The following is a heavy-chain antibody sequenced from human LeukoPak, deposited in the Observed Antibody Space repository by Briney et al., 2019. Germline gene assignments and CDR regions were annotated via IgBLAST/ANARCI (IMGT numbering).Heavy chain of an antibody. V-gene: IGHV3-23*01. D-gene: IGHD6-6*01. CDR3: AKDPSGVAAGPHYFDY. Sequence: GGSLRLSCAASGFTFSSYAMSWVRQAPGKGLEWVSAISGSGGSTYYADSVKGRFTISRDNSKNTLYLQMNSLRAEDTAVYYCAKDPSGVAAGPHYFDYWGQGTLVTVSS. CDR1: GFTFSSYA. J-gene: IGHJ4*02. CDR2: ISGSGGST.